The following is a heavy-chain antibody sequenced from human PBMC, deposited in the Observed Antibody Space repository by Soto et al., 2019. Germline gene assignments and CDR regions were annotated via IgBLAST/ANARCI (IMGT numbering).Heavy chain of an antibody. J-gene: IGHJ5*02. Sequence: QVQLVQSGAEVKKPGSSVKVSCKASGGTFSSYTISWVGQAPGQGLEWMGRIIPILGIANYAQKFQGRVTITADKSTSTAYMELSSLRSEDTAVYYCARDRWFDPWGQGTLVTVSS. V-gene: IGHV1-69*08. CDR2: IIPILGIA. CDR3: ARDRWFDP. CDR1: GGTFSSYT.